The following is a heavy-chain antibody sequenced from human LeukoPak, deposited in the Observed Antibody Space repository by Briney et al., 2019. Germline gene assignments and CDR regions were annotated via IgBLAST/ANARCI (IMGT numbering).Heavy chain of an antibody. D-gene: IGHD6-13*01. CDR3: VRGRQQLILDY. Sequence: GGSLRLSCAASGFSFSNYWMHWVRQAPGKGLVWVARINTDGSSISYANSVKGRFTISRDNAGNTLSLLMNSLRAEDAAVYYCVRGRQQLILDYWGQGTLVTVSS. J-gene: IGHJ4*02. CDR2: INTDGSSI. CDR1: GFSFSNYW. V-gene: IGHV3-74*01.